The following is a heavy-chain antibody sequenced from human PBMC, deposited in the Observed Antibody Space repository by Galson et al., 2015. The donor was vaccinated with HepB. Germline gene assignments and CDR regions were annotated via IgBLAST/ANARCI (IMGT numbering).Heavy chain of an antibody. CDR3: AKDQSYSSSWYFSIYFDY. CDR1: GFTFSSYA. J-gene: IGHJ4*02. D-gene: IGHD6-13*01. V-gene: IGHV3-23*01. Sequence: SLRLSCAASGFTFSSYAMSWVRQAPGKGLEWVSAISGSGGSTYYADSVKGRFTISRDNSKNTLYLQMNSLRAEDTAVYYCAKDQSYSSSWYFSIYFDYWGQGTLVTVSS. CDR2: ISGSGGST.